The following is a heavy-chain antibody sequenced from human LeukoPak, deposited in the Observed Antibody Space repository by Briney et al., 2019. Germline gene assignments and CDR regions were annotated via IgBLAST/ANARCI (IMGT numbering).Heavy chain of an antibody. J-gene: IGHJ4*02. Sequence: GGSLRLSCAASGFRFSSYAMSWVRQAPGKGLEWVSAISGSGGSTYYADSVKGRFTISRDNSKNTLYLQMNSLRAEDTALYYCAKAVGGSSSWYSFPSFYYWGQGTLATVSS. D-gene: IGHD6-13*01. CDR2: ISGSGGST. CDR1: GFRFSSYA. CDR3: AKAVGGSSSWYSFPSFYY. V-gene: IGHV3-23*01.